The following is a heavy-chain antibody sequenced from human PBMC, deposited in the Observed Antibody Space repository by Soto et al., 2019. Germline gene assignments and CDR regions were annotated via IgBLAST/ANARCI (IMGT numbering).Heavy chain of an antibody. CDR2: IIPIFGTA. V-gene: IGHV1-69*13. D-gene: IGHD5-18*01. Sequence: SVKVSCKASGGTFSSYPINWVRQAPGQGLEWMGEIIPIFGTANYAQKFQDRVTITADEFTSTAYMELSSLRSDDTAVYYCASGYSYGGLDSWGQGPLVTVSS. CDR3: ASGYSYGGLDS. J-gene: IGHJ4*02. CDR1: GGTFSSYP.